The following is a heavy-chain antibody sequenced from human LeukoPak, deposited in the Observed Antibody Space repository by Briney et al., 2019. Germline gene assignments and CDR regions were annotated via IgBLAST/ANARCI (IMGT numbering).Heavy chain of an antibody. CDR1: GYSFPSYW. D-gene: IGHD3-22*01. CDR3: VRQPPGVYDTTQNWFDP. V-gene: IGHV5-10-1*01. J-gene: IGHJ5*02. Sequence: GESLKISCKVSGYSFPSYWITWERQVPGKGLEWMGRIAPSDSYTNYNPSFEGHVTMSVEKSITTVYLQWSSLKASDTAMNYCVRQPPGVYDTTQNWFDPWGQGTLVTVSS. CDR2: IAPSDSYT.